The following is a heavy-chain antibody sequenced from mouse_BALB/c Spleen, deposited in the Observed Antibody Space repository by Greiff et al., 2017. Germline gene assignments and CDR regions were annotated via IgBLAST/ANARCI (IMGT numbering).Heavy chain of an antibody. CDR1: GYSFTSYW. D-gene: IGHD2-3*01. J-gene: IGHJ2*01. CDR2: IYPGNSDT. CDR3: TRDGYYVGYFDY. Sequence: EVQLQQSGTVLARPGASVKMSCKASGYSFTSYWMHWVKQRPGQGLEWIGAIYPGNSDTSYNQKFKGKAKLTAVTSASTAYMELSSLTNEDSAVYYCTRDGYYVGYFDYWGQGTTLTVSS. V-gene: IGHV1-5*01.